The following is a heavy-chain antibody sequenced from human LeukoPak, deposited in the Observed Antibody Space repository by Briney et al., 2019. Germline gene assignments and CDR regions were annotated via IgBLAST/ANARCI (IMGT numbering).Heavy chain of an antibody. CDR1: GGSISRYY. Sequence: PSETLSLTCSVLGGSISRYYWSWVRQPPGKEPEWIGYTYSSGTTDSKPALKSRVTISVDTSKNQSSLKLSTVTAADTAVYYCVRHESGWRGAFDIWGQGTMVTVSS. D-gene: IGHD2-15*01. J-gene: IGHJ3*02. V-gene: IGHV4-59*08. CDR2: TYSSGTT. CDR3: VRHESGWRGAFDI.